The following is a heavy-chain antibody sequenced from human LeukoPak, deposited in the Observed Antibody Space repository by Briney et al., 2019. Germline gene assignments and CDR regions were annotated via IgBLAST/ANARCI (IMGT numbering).Heavy chain of an antibody. V-gene: IGHV4-59*04. CDR2: MYSSGTT. D-gene: IGHD4-11*01. Sequence: KPSETLSLTCTVSGGSISSYYWSWIRQPPGKGLEWIGYMYSSGTTYYNPSLKSRLTMSVDTSKNQFSLKLTSVTAADTAVFYCARVTLVSGSDYIRDYWGQGTLVTVSS. CDR3: ARVTLVSGSDYIRDY. CDR1: GGSISSYY. J-gene: IGHJ4*02.